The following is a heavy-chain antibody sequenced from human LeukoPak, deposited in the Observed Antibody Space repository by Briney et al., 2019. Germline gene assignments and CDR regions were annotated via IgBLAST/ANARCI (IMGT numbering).Heavy chain of an antibody. Sequence: GGSLRLSCAASGFTFSSYWMHWVRQAPGKGLVWVSRINSDGSSTSYADSVKGRFTISRDNAKNTLYLQMNSLRAEDTAVYYCTREPYYYYGMDVWGQGTTVTVSS. V-gene: IGHV3-74*01. J-gene: IGHJ6*02. D-gene: IGHD1-14*01. CDR1: GFTFSSYW. CDR2: INSDGSST. CDR3: TREPYYYYGMDV.